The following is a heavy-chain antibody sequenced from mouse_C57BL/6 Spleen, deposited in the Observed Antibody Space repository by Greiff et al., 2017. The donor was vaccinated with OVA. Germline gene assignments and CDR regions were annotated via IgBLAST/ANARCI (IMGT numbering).Heavy chain of an antibody. CDR2: IDPSDSYT. CDR3: ARSRGYDADAPINAMDY. CDR1: GYTFTSYW. V-gene: IGHV1-69*01. D-gene: IGHD2-2*01. J-gene: IGHJ4*01. Sequence: VQLQQPGAELVMPGASVKLSCKASGYTFTSYWMHWVKQRPGQGLEWIGEIDPSDSYTNYNQKFKGKSTLTVDKSSSTAYMQLSSLTSEDSAVYYCARSRGYDADAPINAMDYWGQGTSVTVSS.